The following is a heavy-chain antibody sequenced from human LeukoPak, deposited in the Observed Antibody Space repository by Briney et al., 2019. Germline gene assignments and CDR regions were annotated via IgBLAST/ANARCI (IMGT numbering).Heavy chain of an antibody. V-gene: IGHV3-48*03. CDR2: ISSSGSTI. CDR3: ARRQGDFWSGYYLDY. Sequence: GGSLRLSCAASGFTFSSYEMNWVRQAPGKGLEWVSYISSSGSTIYYADSVKGRFTISRDNAKNSLYLQMNSLRAEDTAVYYCARRQGDFWSGYYLDYWGQGTLVTVSS. D-gene: IGHD3-3*01. J-gene: IGHJ4*02. CDR1: GFTFSSYE.